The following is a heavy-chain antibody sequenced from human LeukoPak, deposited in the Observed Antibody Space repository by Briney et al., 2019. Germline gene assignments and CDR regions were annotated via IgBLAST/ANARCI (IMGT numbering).Heavy chain of an antibody. D-gene: IGHD6-19*01. Sequence: GGSLRLSCAASGYTVSSDYMSWVRQAPGKGLEWVSVIYSGGTTHYADSVRGRFTISRDNSKDTLYLQMNSLRPEDTAVYYCAKDSSGSHYYYYGMDVWGQGTTVTVSS. V-gene: IGHV3-53*01. J-gene: IGHJ6*02. CDR1: GYTVSSDY. CDR2: IYSGGTT. CDR3: AKDSSGSHYYYYGMDV.